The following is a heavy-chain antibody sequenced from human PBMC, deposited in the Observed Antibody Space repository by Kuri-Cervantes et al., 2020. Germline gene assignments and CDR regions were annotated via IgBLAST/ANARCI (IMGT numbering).Heavy chain of an antibody. CDR1: GFTFSRYW. V-gene: IGHV3-7*01. Sequence: GGSLRLSCAASGFTFSRYWMSWVRQTPGKGLERVANIKQDGSEKYYVDSVKGRFTISRDNAKNSVNLQMDNLRVDDTALYYCARDSNWAFDLWGQGTMVTVSS. D-gene: IGHD5-24*01. CDR3: ARDSNWAFDL. CDR2: IKQDGSEK. J-gene: IGHJ3*01.